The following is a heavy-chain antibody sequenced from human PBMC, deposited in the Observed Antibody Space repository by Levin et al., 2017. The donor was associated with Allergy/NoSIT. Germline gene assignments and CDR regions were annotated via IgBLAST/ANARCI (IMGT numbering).Heavy chain of an antibody. D-gene: IGHD6-13*01. J-gene: IGHJ4*02. CDR2: INPNSGDT. CDR3: ASQARGAAAAGELDY. CDR1: GFTFSDYY. Sequence: ASVKVSCTASGFTFSDYYLHWVRQAPGQGLEWMGWINPNSGDTKFAQKFQGRVTMTRDTSGSTGYMELSTLTSDDTAVYYCASQARGAAAAGELDYWGQGTLVTVSS. V-gene: IGHV1-2*02.